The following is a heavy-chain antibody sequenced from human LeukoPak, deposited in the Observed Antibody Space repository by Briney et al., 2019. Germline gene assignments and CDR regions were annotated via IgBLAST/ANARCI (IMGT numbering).Heavy chain of an antibody. D-gene: IGHD3-10*01. J-gene: IGHJ4*02. CDR3: ARDLSPVVRASPMGY. Sequence: GGSLRLSCAASGFTFTNYGMHWVRQAPGKGLEWVALITYDGYYEYYSDSVKGRFTISSDTSKNTLYLQMNSLRAEDTAVYYCARDLSPVVRASPMGYWGQGTPVTVSS. V-gene: IGHV3-30*03. CDR1: GFTFTNYG. CDR2: ITYDGYYE.